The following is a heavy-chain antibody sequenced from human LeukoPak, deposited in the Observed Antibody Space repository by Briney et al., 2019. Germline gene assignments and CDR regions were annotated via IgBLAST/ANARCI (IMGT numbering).Heavy chain of an antibody. D-gene: IGHD2-2*01. CDR2: ISAYNGNT. Sequence: AASVKVSCKASGYTFTSYGISRVRQAPGQGLEWMGWISAYNGNTNYAQKLQGRVTMTADTSTSTAYMELRSLRSDDTAVYYCARAGYCSSTSCSAAAVFYWGQGTLVTVSS. J-gene: IGHJ4*02. CDR1: GYTFTSYG. V-gene: IGHV1-18*01. CDR3: ARAGYCSSTSCSAAAVFY.